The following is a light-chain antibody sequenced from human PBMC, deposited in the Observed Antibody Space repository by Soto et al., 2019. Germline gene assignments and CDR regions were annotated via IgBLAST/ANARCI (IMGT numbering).Light chain of an antibody. CDR3: HQNVSPPIT. V-gene: IGKV3-20*01. CDR1: QSVTSSY. J-gene: IGKJ5*01. CDR2: GAS. Sequence: EIVLTQSPGTLSLSPGERAKLSCRASQSVTSSYLAWYQQKPGQAPRLLIYGASSRATGIPDRFSGSGSGTDFTLSISRLEAEDFAVYYCHQNVSPPITFGLGTRLEIK.